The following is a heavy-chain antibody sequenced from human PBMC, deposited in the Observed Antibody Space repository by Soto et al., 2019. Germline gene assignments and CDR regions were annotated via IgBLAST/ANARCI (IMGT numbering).Heavy chain of an antibody. V-gene: IGHV5-51*01. CDR3: ARQVGDGRGYPTASDY. J-gene: IGHJ4*02. CDR2: IYPSDSDT. Sequence: EVQLLQSGAEVRKPGESLKISCKASGYSFTTYWIGWVRQMSGKGLEWMGIIYPSDSDTRYSPPFQGQATFSVDKSINTAYLQWSSLKASDSAMYYCARQVGDGRGYPTASDYWGQGTLVTVSS. D-gene: IGHD3-22*01. CDR1: GYSFTTYW.